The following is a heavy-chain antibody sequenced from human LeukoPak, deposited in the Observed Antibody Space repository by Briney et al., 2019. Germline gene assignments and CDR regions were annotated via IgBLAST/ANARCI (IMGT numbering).Heavy chain of an antibody. CDR2: ISSSSSTI. CDR1: GFTFSSYS. J-gene: IGHJ4*02. V-gene: IGHV3-48*04. Sequence: GGSLRLSCAASGFTFSSYSMNWVRQAPGKGLEWVSYISSSSSTIYYADSVKGRFTVSRDNAKNSLYLQMNSLRAEDTAVYYCARVVQQWLVEDWGQGTLVTVSS. D-gene: IGHD6-19*01. CDR3: ARVVQQWLVED.